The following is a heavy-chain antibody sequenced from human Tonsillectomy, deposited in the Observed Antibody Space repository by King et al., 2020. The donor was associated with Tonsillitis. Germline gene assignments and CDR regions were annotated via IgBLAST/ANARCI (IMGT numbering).Heavy chain of an antibody. V-gene: IGHV1-18*04. CDR2: MSTYNGNK. CDR1: GYTFTNYG. Sequence: VQLVESGAEVKRPGASVKVSCKASGYTFTNYGISWVRQAPGQGLEWMGWMSTYNGNKKYEQKLQGRVTMTTNTYTSTAYMEQRCLRSDDTAVYYCEIEITYYFDSGGHYYFDYWGQGTLVTVSS. D-gene: IGHD3-22*01. CDR3: EIEITYYFDSGGHYYFDY. J-gene: IGHJ4*02.